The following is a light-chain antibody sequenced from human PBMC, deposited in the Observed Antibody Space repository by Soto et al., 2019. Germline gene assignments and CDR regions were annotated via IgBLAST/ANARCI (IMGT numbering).Light chain of an antibody. J-gene: IGKJ1*01. CDR2: KSS. Sequence: DIQMTQSPSTLSASLGDRVTITCRASASISSWLAWYQQQPGKAPKLLIYKSSILENGVPSRFSGGGYGTEFNLTISSLQPDDFATYYCLQDYNYPWTFGQGTKVDIK. CDR3: LQDYNYPWT. V-gene: IGKV1-5*03. CDR1: ASISSW.